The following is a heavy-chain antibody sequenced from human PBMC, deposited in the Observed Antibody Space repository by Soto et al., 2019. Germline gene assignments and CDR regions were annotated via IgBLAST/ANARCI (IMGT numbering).Heavy chain of an antibody. CDR1: GFTFSSNW. CDR2: IKQDGSEK. D-gene: IGHD3-10*01. CDR3: ATTPGGASLLAYFDY. V-gene: IGHV3-7*03. Sequence: GGSLRLSCAASGFTFSSNWMSWVRQALGKGLEWVANIKQDGSEKYYVDSVNGRFTISRDNAKNSLYLQMNSLRAEDTAVYYCATTPGGASLLAYFDYWGQGTLVTVSS. J-gene: IGHJ4*02.